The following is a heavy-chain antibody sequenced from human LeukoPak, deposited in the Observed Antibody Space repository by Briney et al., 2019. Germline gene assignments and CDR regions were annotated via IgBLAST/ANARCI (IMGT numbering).Heavy chain of an antibody. CDR3: ARAGQWDAFDI. V-gene: IGHV3-30*03. CDR1: GFTFSSYG. D-gene: IGHD1-26*01. Sequence: PGRSLRLSCAASGFTFSSYGMHWVRQAPGKGLEWVAVISYDGSNKYYADSVKGRFTISRDNSKNTLYLQMNSLRAEDTAVYYCARAGQWDAFDIWGQGTMVTVSS. CDR2: ISYDGSNK. J-gene: IGHJ3*02.